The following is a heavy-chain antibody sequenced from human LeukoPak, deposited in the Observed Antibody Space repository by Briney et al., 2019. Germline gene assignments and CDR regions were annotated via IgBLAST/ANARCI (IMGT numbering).Heavy chain of an antibody. D-gene: IGHD3-16*01. J-gene: IGHJ4*02. Sequence: PSETLSLTCTVSGGSISSTNYYWSWIRQPPGKGLEWIGYIYYSGSTNYNPSLKSRVTISVDTSKNQFSLKLSSVTAADTAVYYCARCQGRLGADYWGQGTLVTVSS. CDR1: GGSISSTNYY. CDR3: ARCQGRLGADY. CDR2: IYYSGST. V-gene: IGHV4-61*01.